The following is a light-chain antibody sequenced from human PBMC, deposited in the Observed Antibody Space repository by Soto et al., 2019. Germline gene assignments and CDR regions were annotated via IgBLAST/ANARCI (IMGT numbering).Light chain of an antibody. CDR1: ISDVGTYNL. V-gene: IGLV2-14*02. CDR3: SSYTSSNSVV. Sequence: QSALTQPASVSGSPGQSITISCTGTISDVGTYNLVSWFQQHPGKAPKLLIYEVGNRPSGVSNRFSGSKSGNTASLTISGLQAEDEADYYCSSYTSSNSVVFGGGTKLTVL. J-gene: IGLJ2*01. CDR2: EVG.